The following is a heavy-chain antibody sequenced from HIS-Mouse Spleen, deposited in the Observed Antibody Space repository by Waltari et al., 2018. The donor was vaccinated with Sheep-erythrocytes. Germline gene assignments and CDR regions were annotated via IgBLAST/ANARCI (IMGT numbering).Heavy chain of an antibody. V-gene: IGHV3-30*18. D-gene: IGHD3-16*01. CDR2: ISYDGSNK. CDR1: GFTFSRYG. CDR3: AKGGFGGNSNDAFDI. Sequence: QVHLVESGGGVVQPGRSLMFSCAASGFTFSRYGMQWGRQAPGKGLGWVAVISYDGSNKYYADSVKGRFTISRDNSKNTLYLQMNSLRAEDTAVYYCAKGGFGGNSNDAFDIWGQGTMVTVSS. J-gene: IGHJ3*02.